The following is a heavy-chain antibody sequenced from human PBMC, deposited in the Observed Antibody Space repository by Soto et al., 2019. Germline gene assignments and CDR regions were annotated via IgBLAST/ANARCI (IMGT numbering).Heavy chain of an antibody. D-gene: IGHD1-26*01. CDR1: GGSISSGGYY. J-gene: IGHJ4*02. CDR2: IYYSGRT. CDR3: AREGGQGVGATGAAY. Sequence: QVQLQESGPGLVKPSQTLSLTCTVSGGSISSGGYYWSWIRQHPGKGLEWIGYIYYSGRTYYNPSLKSRVTISVDPSKNQFSLKLSSVTAADTAVYYCAREGGQGVGATGAAYWGQGTLVTVSS. V-gene: IGHV4-31*03.